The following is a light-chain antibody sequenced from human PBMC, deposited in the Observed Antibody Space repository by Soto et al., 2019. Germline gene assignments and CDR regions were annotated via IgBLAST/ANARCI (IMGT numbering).Light chain of an antibody. CDR1: QSLLHSNGYNY. J-gene: IGKJ2*01. CDR3: MQALQTPYT. Sequence: DIVMTQSPLSLPVTPGEPASISCRSSQSLLHSNGYNYLDWYLQKPGQSPQLLIYLGSNRASGVPDRCSGSGSGTDFTLKISRVEAEDVGVYYCMQALQTPYTFGQGNKWEIK. V-gene: IGKV2-28*01. CDR2: LGS.